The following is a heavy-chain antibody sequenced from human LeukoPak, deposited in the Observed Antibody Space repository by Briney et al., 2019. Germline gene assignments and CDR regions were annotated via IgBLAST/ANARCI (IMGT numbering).Heavy chain of an antibody. D-gene: IGHD2-2*01. CDR3: AREGYCGGPSCFAVNYMDV. Sequence: GGSLRLSCVASGSGFTFSEFWMGWVRQAPGERLEWVANIKGDGSETYYVDSVKGRFTISRDNVKNSVYLQMNSLTADDTSLYRCAREGYCGGPSCFAVNYMDVWGKGTTVTVSS. CDR1: GSGFTFSEFW. J-gene: IGHJ6*03. V-gene: IGHV3-7*01. CDR2: IKGDGSET.